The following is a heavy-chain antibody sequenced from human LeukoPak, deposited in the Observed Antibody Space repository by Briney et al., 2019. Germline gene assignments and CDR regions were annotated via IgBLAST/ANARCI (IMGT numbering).Heavy chain of an antibody. CDR1: VFTFSNYS. J-gene: IGHJ4*02. D-gene: IGHD3-10*01. CDR2: ISYDGNNK. Sequence: GGSLRLSCAASVFTFSNYSMHWVRQAPGKGLDWVAVISYDGNNKYTTDSVKGRFTISRDNSKNRLYLQMNSLRAEDTAMYYCVRDQYYYGSGSYYTDGYFDNWGQGTLVTVSS. V-gene: IGHV3-30*04. CDR3: VRDQYYYGSGSYYTDGYFDN.